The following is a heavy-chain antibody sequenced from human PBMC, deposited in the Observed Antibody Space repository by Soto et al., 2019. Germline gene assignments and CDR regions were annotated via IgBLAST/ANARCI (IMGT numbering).Heavy chain of an antibody. V-gene: IGHV4-34*01. CDR2: INHSGST. J-gene: IGHJ4*02. CDR3: ARGGGSSWPPTFDY. CDR1: GGSFSGYY. Sequence: SETLSLTCAVYGGSFSGYYWSWIRQPSGKGLEWIGEINHSGSTNYNPSLKSRVTISVDTSKNQFSLKLSSVTAADTAVYYCARGGGSSWPPTFDYWGQGTLVTVSS. D-gene: IGHD6-13*01.